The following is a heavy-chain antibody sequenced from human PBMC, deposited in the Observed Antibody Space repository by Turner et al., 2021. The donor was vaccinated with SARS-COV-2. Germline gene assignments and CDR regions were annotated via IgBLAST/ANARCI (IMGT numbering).Heavy chain of an antibody. Sequence: QVQLVESGGGVVQPGRSLRLSCAESVFTFSSYGMHGVRQAPGKGLEWVAVIWYDGSNKYNADSVKGRFTISRDNSKNTLYLQMNSLRAEDTAVYYCATGSGSYYFSPTYYFDYWGQGTLVTVSS. V-gene: IGHV3-33*01. CDR1: VFTFSSYG. CDR2: IWYDGSNK. D-gene: IGHD1-26*01. CDR3: ATGSGSYYFSPTYYFDY. J-gene: IGHJ4*02.